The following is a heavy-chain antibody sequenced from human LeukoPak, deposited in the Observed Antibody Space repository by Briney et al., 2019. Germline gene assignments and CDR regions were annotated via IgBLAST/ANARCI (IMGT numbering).Heavy chain of an antibody. Sequence: PGGSLRLSCAAAGFTFSHYWVSWVRQAPGKGLEWVANIKQDGSEKYYVDSVKGRLTISRDNAKTSLYLQMNGLRAEDTALYYCATHRGYSYGTAEDFDYWGQGTLVTVSS. J-gene: IGHJ4*02. V-gene: IGHV3-7*01. CDR2: IKQDGSEK. CDR1: GFTFSHYW. D-gene: IGHD5-18*01. CDR3: ATHRGYSYGTAEDFDY.